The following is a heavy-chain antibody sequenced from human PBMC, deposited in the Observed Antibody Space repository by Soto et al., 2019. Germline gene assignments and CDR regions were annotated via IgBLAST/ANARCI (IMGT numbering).Heavy chain of an antibody. D-gene: IGHD1-20*01. CDR3: ARGSYNWNHRADTTHWFDP. J-gene: IGHJ5*02. CDR2: TYYRSKWYS. V-gene: IGHV6-1*01. CDR1: GDSVSSTSAA. Sequence: PSQTLSLTCAISGDSVSSTSAAWSWIRQSPSRGLEWLGRTYYRSKWYSDYAVSVKSRITINPDTSKNQFSLQLNSVTPEDTAVYYCARGSYNWNHRADTTHWFDPWGQGTLVTVSS.